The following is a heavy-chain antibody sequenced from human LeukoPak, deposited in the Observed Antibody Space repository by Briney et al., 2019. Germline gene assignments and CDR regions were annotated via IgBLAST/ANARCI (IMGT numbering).Heavy chain of an antibody. Sequence: PSETLSLTCTISGGSISSSSYYWGWIRQPPGKGLEWIGSIYYSGSTYYNPSLKSRVTISVDTSKNQFSLKLSSVTAADTAVYYCARHRMYYYDSSGRGVADAFDIWGQGTMVTVSS. CDR2: IYYSGST. V-gene: IGHV4-39*01. CDR3: ARHRMYYYDSSGRGVADAFDI. J-gene: IGHJ3*02. D-gene: IGHD3-22*01. CDR1: GGSISSSSYY.